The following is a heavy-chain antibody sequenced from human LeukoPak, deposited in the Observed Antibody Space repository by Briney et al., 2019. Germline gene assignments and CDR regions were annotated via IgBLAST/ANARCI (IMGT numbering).Heavy chain of an antibody. J-gene: IGHJ3*02. CDR2: IYTSGST. D-gene: IGHD6-19*01. Sequence: SETLSLTCTVSGGSISSYYWSWIRQPAGEGLEWIGRIYTSGSTNYNPSLKSRVTMSVDMSKNQFSLKLSSVTAADTAVYYCARNLAVAGPDAFDIWGQGTMVTVSS. CDR1: GGSISSYY. CDR3: ARNLAVAGPDAFDI. V-gene: IGHV4-4*07.